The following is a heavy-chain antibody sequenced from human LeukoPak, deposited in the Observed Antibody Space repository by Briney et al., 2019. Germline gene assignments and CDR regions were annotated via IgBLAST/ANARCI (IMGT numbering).Heavy chain of an antibody. CDR2: ISAYNGNT. CDR3: ARAEIAAAAANWFDP. Sequence: ASVKVSCKASGYTFTSYGISWVRQAPGQGLEWMGWISAYNGNTNYAQKLQGRVTMTTDTSTSTAYMELRSLRSDDTAVYYCARAEIAAAAANWFDPWGQGTLVTVSS. V-gene: IGHV1-18*01. J-gene: IGHJ5*02. CDR1: GYTFTSYG. D-gene: IGHD6-13*01.